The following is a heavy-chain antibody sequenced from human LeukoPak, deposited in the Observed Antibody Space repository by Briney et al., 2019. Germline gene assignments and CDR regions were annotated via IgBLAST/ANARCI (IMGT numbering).Heavy chain of an antibody. V-gene: IGHV3-64*04. D-gene: IGHD6-19*01. J-gene: IGHJ5*02. CDR3: ARARSGWAWFDP. Sequence: GGSLRLSCSASGFTFSSHGFHWVRQSPGKGLEHVSAIGHDGTETYYADSVKGRFTISRDNSKSTLYLQMNSLRAEDTAVYYCARARSGWAWFDPWGQGTLVTVSS. CDR1: GFTFSSHG. CDR2: IGHDGTET.